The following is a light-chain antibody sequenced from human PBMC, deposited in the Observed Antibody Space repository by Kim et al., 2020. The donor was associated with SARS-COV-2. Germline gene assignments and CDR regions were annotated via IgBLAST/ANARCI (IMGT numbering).Light chain of an antibody. CDR3: SSYTSSSTLV. Sequence: QSALTQPASVSGSPGQSITISCTGTSCDVGGYNYVSWYQQHPGKAPKLMIYDVSNRPSGVSNRFSGSKSGNTASLTISGLQAEDEADYYCSSYTSSSTLVFGGGTQLTVL. CDR1: SCDVGGYNY. V-gene: IGLV2-14*03. J-gene: IGLJ3*02. CDR2: DVS.